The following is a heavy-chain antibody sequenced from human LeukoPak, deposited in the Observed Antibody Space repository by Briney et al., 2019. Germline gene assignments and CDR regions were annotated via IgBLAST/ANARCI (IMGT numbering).Heavy chain of an antibody. J-gene: IGHJ4*02. CDR3: ARGMVGATAVFDY. CDR1: GYTFTGYY. Sequence: GASVKVSCKASGYTFTGYYMYWVRQAPGQGLEWMGWINPNSGGTNYAQKFKGKVTMTRDTSISTAYMELSRLRSDDTAVYYCARGMVGATAVFDYWGQGTLVTVSS. D-gene: IGHD1-26*01. V-gene: IGHV1-2*02. CDR2: INPNSGGT.